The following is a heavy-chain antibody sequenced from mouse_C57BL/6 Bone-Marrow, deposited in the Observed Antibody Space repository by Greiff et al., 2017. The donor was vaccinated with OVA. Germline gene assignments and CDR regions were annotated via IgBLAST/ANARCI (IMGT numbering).Heavy chain of an antibody. J-gene: IGHJ2*01. D-gene: IGHD1-1*01. CDR3: AQATIYFSGIGLDH. CDR1: GYTFTSYW. Sequence: VQLQQPGAELVMPGASVKLSCKASGYTFTSYWMHWVKQRPGQGLEWIGEIDPSDSYTNYNQKFKGKSTLTVDKSSSTAYMQLSRLTSEDSAGYYCAQATIYFSGIGLDHWGQGTTLTDSP. CDR2: IDPSDSYT. V-gene: IGHV1-69*01.